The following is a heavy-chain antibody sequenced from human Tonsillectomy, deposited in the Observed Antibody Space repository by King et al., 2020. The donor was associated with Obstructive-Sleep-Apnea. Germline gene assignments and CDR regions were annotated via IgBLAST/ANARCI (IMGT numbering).Heavy chain of an antibody. CDR1: GFTFSSYA. D-gene: IGHD3-22*01. J-gene: IGHJ4*02. V-gene: IGHV3-30*04. CDR2: ISYDGSNK. Sequence: VQLVESGGGVVQPGRSLRLSCAASGFTFSSYAMHWVRQAPGTGLEWVAVISYDGSNKYYADSVKGRFTISGDNSKNTLYLQMNSLRAEDTAVYYCARGTDYYESNYFDYWGQGTLVTVSS. CDR3: ARGTDYYESNYFDY.